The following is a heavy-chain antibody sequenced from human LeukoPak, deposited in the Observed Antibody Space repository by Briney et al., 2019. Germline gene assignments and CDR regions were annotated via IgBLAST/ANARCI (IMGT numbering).Heavy chain of an antibody. CDR3: ARWTHGGSTSYFDY. D-gene: IGHD2-2*01. CDR1: GGSISSYY. J-gene: IGHJ4*02. CDR2: IYTSGST. V-gene: IGHV4-4*07. Sequence: SETLSLTCTVSGGSISSYYWSWIRQPAGKGLEWIGRIYTSGSTNYNPSLKSRVTMSVDTSKNQFSLKLSSVTAADTAVYYCARWTHGGSTSYFDYWGQGTLVTVSS.